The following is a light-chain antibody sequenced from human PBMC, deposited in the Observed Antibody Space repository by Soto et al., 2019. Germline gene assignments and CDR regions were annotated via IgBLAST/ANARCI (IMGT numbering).Light chain of an antibody. Sequence: QSVLTQPASVTGTPGQSITISCTTSNIDVAAYKYISWCRQHPGEAPKSIIYEVSNRPSGISHRFSGSKSGNTASLTISGLQTEDEAEYFCSTYTDKTYIFGSGTKVTVL. CDR1: NIDVAAYKY. CDR3: STYTDKTYI. CDR2: EVS. V-gene: IGLV2-14*01. J-gene: IGLJ1*01.